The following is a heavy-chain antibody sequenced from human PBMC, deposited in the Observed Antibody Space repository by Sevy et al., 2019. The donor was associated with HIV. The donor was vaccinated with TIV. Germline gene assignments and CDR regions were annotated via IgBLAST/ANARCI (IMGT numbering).Heavy chain of an antibody. CDR1: GYSFINYG. Sequence: ASVKVSCMTSGYSFINYGITWVRQAPGQGLEWMGWISTYTSKTEYAEIFQGRVTMTTDTSTSTVYMELRSLRSDDTAVYFCARAQYIYDSVSYYPLRRASDYWGQGTLVTVSS. D-gene: IGHD3-10*01. CDR2: ISTYTSKT. CDR3: ARAQYIYDSVSYYPLRRASDY. J-gene: IGHJ4*02. V-gene: IGHV1-18*01.